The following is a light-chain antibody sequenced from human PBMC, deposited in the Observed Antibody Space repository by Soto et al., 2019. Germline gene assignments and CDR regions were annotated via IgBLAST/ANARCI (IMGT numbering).Light chain of an antibody. CDR2: GNN. J-gene: IGLJ1*01. Sequence: QSVLTQPPSVSGAPGQRVTISCTGSSSSIGAGFDVHWYQQLPGAAPKLLIYGNNYRASGVPDRFSGSKSGTSASLAITGLQAEDEADYYCQSYDSSLTGSKVFGTGTKVTVL. CDR1: SSSIGAGFD. V-gene: IGLV1-40*01. CDR3: QSYDSSLTGSKV.